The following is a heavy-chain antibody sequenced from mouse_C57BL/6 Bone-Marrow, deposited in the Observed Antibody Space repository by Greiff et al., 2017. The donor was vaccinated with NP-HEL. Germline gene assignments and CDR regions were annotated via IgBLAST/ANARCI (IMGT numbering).Heavy chain of an antibody. CDR1: GFSLTSYG. CDR3: ASHITTVVPMDY. J-gene: IGHJ4*01. CDR2: ICSGGST. Sequence: VKVVESGPGLVQPSQSLSISCTVSGFSLTSYGVHWVRQSPGKGLEWLGVICSGGSTAYNAAFITRLSIIKDNSNSQVFFKMNSLQADDTAIYYCASHITTVVPMDYWGQGTSVTVSS. D-gene: IGHD1-1*01. V-gene: IGHV2-2*01.